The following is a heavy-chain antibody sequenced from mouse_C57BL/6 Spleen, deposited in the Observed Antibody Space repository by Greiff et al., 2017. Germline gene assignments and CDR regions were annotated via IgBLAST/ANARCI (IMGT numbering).Heavy chain of an antibody. D-gene: IGHD2-1*01. CDR1: GYTFTSYG. J-gene: IGHJ4*01. CDR2: IYPRSGNT. V-gene: IGHV1-81*01. Sequence: QVQLQQSGAELARPGASVKLSCKASGYTFTSYGISWVKQRPGQGLEWIGEIYPRSGNTYYNEKFKGKATLTADKSSSTAYMELRSLTSEDSAVYFWARTGGNEAMDYWGQGTSVTVSS. CDR3: ARTGGNEAMDY.